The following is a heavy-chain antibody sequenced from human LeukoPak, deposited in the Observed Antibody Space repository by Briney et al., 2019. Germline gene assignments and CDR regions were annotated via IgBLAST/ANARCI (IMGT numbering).Heavy chain of an antibody. CDR3: ARVGSYITMVRGLSRWFDP. D-gene: IGHD3-10*01. CDR2: IYYSGST. CDR1: GGSISRYY. V-gene: IGHV4-59*01. J-gene: IGHJ5*02. Sequence: SETLSLTCAVYGGSISRYYWSWIRQPPGKGLEWIGYIYYSGSTNYNPSLKSRVTISVDTSKNQFSLKLSSVTAADTAVYYCARVGSYITMVRGLSRWFDPWGQGTLVTVSS.